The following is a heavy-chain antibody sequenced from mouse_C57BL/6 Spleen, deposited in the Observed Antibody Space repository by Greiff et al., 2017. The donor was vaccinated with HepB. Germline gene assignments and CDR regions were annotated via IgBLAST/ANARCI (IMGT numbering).Heavy chain of an antibody. CDR1: GYTFTDYY. J-gene: IGHJ3*01. CDR2: INPNNGGT. V-gene: IGHV1-26*01. Sequence: EVQLQQSGPELVKPGASVKISCKASGYTFTDYYMNWVKQSHGKSLEWIGDINPNNGGTSYKQKLKGKATLTVDKSSSTAYMELSSLTSEDSAVYYCARDGSSPFAYWGQGTLVTVSA. D-gene: IGHD1-1*01. CDR3: ARDGSSPFAY.